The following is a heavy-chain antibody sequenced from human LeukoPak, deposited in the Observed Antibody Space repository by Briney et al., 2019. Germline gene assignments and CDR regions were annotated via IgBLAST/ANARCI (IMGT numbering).Heavy chain of an antibody. V-gene: IGHV1-2*02. J-gene: IGHJ5*02. CDR1: GYTFTGYD. D-gene: IGHD6-19*01. CDR2: INPNSGGT. Sequence: ASVKVSCKASGYTFTGYDMHWVRQAPGQGLEWMGWINPNSGGTNYAQKFQGRVTMTRDTSISTAYMELSRLRSDDTAVYFCARRGWIGVAGNAVGWFDPWGQGTLVTVSS. CDR3: ARRGWIGVAGNAVGWFDP.